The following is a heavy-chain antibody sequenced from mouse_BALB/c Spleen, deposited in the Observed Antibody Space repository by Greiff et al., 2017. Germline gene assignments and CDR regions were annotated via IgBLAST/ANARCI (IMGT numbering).Heavy chain of an antibody. CDR3: ARSGNRYTWFAY. CDR2: IYPGNGDT. V-gene: IGHV1-12*01. D-gene: IGHD2-14*01. Sequence: QVQLQQPGAELVKPGASVKMSCKASGYTFTSYNMHWVKQTPGQGLEWIGAIYPGNGDTSYNQKFKGKATLTADKSSSTAYMQLSSLTSEDSAVYYCARSGNRYTWFAYWGQGTLVTVSA. J-gene: IGHJ3*01. CDR1: GYTFTSYN.